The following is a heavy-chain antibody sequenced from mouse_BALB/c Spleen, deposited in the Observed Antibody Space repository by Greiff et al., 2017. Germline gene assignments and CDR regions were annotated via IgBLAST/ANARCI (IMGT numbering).Heavy chain of an antibody. CDR3: ARLGGLGSLFDY. CDR2: IWWIDNK. V-gene: IGHV8-11*01. Sequence: QVTLKEPGLGLLHPSQTLSLPCSFLGFSPRTFGIGVGWIRLPSGKGLVWLSHIWWIDNKSYNKALKSRLTISTDTPNNPVFLKSASVDTAATATYYCARLGGLGSLFDYWGQGTTVTVSS. CDR1: GFSPRTFGIG. J-gene: IGHJ2*01. D-gene: IGHD3-3*01.